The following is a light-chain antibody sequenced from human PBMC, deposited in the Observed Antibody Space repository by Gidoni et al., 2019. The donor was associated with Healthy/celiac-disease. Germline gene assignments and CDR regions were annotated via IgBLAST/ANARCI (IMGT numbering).Light chain of an antibody. J-gene: IGLJ1*01. CDR1: NIGSKS. Sequence: SYVLTQPPPLSVAPGKTARITCGGNNIGSKSVHWYQQKPGQAPVLVIYYDSDRPSGIPERFSGSNSGNTATLTISRVEAGDEADYYCQVWDSSSDHPGYVFGTGTKVTVL. CDR3: QVWDSSSDHPGYV. CDR2: YDS. V-gene: IGLV3-21*04.